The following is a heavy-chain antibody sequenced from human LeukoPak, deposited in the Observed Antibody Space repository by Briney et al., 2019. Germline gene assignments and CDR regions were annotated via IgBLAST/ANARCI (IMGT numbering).Heavy chain of an antibody. CDR3: ARVKRDTAMVTPRDYYYYYMDV. J-gene: IGHJ6*03. CDR2: IYTSGST. CDR1: GGSISSYY. D-gene: IGHD5-18*01. Sequence: SETLSLTCTVSGGSISSYYWSWIRQPAGKGLEWIGRIYTSGSTNYNPSLKSRVTMSVDTSKNQFSLKLSPVTAADTAVYYCARVKRDTAMVTPRDYYYYYMDVWGKGTTVTVSS. V-gene: IGHV4-4*07.